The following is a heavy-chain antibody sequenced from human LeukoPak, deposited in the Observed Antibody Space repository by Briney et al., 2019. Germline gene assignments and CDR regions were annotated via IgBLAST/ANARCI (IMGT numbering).Heavy chain of an antibody. CDR1: GFTFSDYY. J-gene: IGHJ4*02. D-gene: IGHD3-3*01. CDR2: ISSSGSTI. Sequence: GGSLRLSCAASGFTFSDYYMSWIRQAPGKGLEWVSYISSSGSTIYYADSVKGRFTISRDNAKNSLYLQMNSLRAEDTAVYYCARSPSGDFWSGYYSVTGYYFDYWGQGTLVTVSX. V-gene: IGHV3-11*01. CDR3: ARSPSGDFWSGYYSVTGYYFDY.